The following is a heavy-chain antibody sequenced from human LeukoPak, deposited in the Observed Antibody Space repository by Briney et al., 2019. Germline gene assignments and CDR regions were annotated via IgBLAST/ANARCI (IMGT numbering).Heavy chain of an antibody. CDR2: IKTDGSEK. J-gene: IGHJ4*02. V-gene: IGHV3-7*01. CDR3: ARDWNGSGSPNDF. Sequence: PGGSLRLSCAVSGFTFNTYWMSWVRQAPGKGLEWVADIKTDGSEKYYVASVKGRFTISRDNAKNSLYLQMNSLRAEDTAVYYCARDWNGSGSPNDFWGQGTLVTVSS. D-gene: IGHD3-10*01. CDR1: GFTFNTYW.